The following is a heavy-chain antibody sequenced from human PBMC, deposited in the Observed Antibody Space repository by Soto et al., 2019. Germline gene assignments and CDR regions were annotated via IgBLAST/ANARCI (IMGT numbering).Heavy chain of an antibody. Sequence: PGGSLRLSCVASGFTYSDYWMAWVRQVPGKGLEWVAYMNPDGSQTFYVDSVKGRFTISRDNAKNSLYLQISSPRVEDTAVYYCAREPRLLDHWGQGTQVTVSS. CDR3: AREPRLLDH. J-gene: IGHJ1*01. V-gene: IGHV3-7*01. CDR2: MNPDGSQT. D-gene: IGHD2-21*02. CDR1: GFTYSDYW.